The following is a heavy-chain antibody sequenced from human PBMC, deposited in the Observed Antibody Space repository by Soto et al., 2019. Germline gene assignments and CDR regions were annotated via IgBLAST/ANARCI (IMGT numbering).Heavy chain of an antibody. D-gene: IGHD5-18*01. CDR1: GGSISSGDYY. V-gene: IGHV4-30-4*01. CDR2: IYYSGST. CDR3: ARGEFAANAPYIDY. J-gene: IGHJ4*02. Sequence: SETLSLTCTVSGGSISSGDYYWSWIRQPPGKGLEWIGYIYYSGSTYYNPSLKSRVTISVDTSKNQFSLKLSSVTAADTAVYYCARGEFAANAPYIDYWGQGTLVTVSS.